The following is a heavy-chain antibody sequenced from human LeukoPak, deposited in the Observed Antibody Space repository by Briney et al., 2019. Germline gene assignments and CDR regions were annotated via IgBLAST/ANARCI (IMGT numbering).Heavy chain of an antibody. CDR3: AKVGTERWGFYDSSGYPDY. CDR2: INGDGSTT. J-gene: IGHJ4*02. D-gene: IGHD3-22*01. CDR1: GFSFSTYW. Sequence: GGSLRLSCAASGFSFSTYWMQWVRQAPGKGLVWVSRINGDGSTTYYADSVKGRFTISRDNSKNTLYLQMNSLRAEDTAVYYCAKVGTERWGFYDSSGYPDYWGQGTLVTVSS. V-gene: IGHV3-74*01.